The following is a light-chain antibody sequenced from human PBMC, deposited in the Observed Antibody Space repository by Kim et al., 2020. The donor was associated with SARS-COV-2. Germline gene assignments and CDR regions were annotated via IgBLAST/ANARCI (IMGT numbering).Light chain of an antibody. J-gene: IGLJ3*02. CDR2: SDS. CDR3: QVSDDDSNDWV. Sequence: QGKAASISCAGNNIASKSGHCCQQQPGQHPVLVIYSDSDRPSGIPERFSSSNSANTATLTISRVEAGDEADYYCQVSDDDSNDWVFGGGTQLTVL. V-gene: IGLV3-21*04. CDR1: NIASKS.